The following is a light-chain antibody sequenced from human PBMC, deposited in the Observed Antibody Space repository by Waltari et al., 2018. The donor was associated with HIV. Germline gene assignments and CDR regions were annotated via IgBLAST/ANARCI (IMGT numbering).Light chain of an antibody. J-gene: IGLJ3*02. CDR2: DND. V-gene: IGLV1-47*01. CDR3: SAWDDSLSVVV. CDR1: NSNAGRHS. Sequence: QSVLTQPPSASGTPAQGVTISCSVRNSNAGRHSVCWYRPLPGTAHKLLIYDNDKRAAAVCARLSGSKSGTSGSRASSGLRSDDEADYYWSAWDDSLSVVVFGGGTKLTVL.